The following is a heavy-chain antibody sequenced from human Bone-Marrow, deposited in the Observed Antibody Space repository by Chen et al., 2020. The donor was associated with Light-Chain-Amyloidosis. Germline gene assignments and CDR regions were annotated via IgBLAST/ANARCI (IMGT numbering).Heavy chain of an antibody. CDR1: GFSLNDYA. Sequence: EVQVVESGGGLVKPGRSMRLSCTGSGFSLNDYAVSWFRQAPGKGLEWVSFIRSNYYGGTTEYAPSVKGRFTNSRDDSKSIAYLEMTGLKSEDTAVYFCAPGGHIAHGFDSWGQGTVVTVSS. CDR3: APGGHIAHGFDS. D-gene: IGHD2-21*01. CDR2: IRSNYYGGTT. J-gene: IGHJ3*01. V-gene: IGHV3-49*05.